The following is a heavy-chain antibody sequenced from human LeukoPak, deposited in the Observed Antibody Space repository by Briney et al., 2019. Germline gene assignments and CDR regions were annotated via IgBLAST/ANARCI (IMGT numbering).Heavy chain of an antibody. Sequence: GGSLRLSCAASGFTFSIYWMTWVRQAPGKGLEWVANIKPDGSDKYYVDSVKGRFTISRDNAKNSVYLQMNGLRAEDTAVYYCTNKVFAWGPGTLVTVSS. V-gene: IGHV3-7*02. CDR1: GFTFSIYW. CDR3: TNKVFA. J-gene: IGHJ4*02. CDR2: IKPDGSDK.